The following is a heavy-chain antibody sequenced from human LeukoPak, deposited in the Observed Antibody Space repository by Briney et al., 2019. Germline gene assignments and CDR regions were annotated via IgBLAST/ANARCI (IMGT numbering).Heavy chain of an antibody. CDR3: ARDPSGSYWSYFDY. Sequence: GGSLRLSCAASGFTFSNYWMSWVRQAPGKGLEWVANIKQDGSEKYYVDSVKGRFTISRDNPKNSLYLQMNSLRAEDTAVYYCARDPSGSYWSYFDYWGQGTLVTVSS. CDR1: GFTFSNYW. CDR2: IKQDGSEK. V-gene: IGHV3-7*01. D-gene: IGHD1-26*01. J-gene: IGHJ4*02.